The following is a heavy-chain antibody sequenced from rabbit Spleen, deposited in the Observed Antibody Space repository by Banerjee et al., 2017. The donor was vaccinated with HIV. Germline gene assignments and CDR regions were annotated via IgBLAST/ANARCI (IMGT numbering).Heavy chain of an antibody. CDR3: ARDLASVVGWNFNL. J-gene: IGHJ4*01. Sequence: QEQLEESGGGLVQPGGSLTLTCKASGFSFSDRDVMCWVRQAPGKGLQWIACINTYTARPVYATWAKGRFTISRTSSTTVTLQMTSLTAADTATYFCARDLASVVGWNFNLWGPGTLVTVS. D-gene: IGHD3-1*01. CDR1: GFSFSDRDV. V-gene: IGHV1S45*01. CDR2: INTYTARP.